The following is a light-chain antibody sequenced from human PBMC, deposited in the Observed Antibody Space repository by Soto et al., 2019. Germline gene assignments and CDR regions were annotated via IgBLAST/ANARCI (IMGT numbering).Light chain of an antibody. Sequence: DIQLTQSPSFLSASVGDSVTITCRASQGITNYLAWYQQKPGKAPKLLIYVASTLQSGVPSRFRGSGSETEFTLTIISLQPEDLATYYCQQLNSYPLTFGGGTKVEI. CDR3: QQLNSYPLT. V-gene: IGKV1-9*01. CDR1: QGITNY. CDR2: VAS. J-gene: IGKJ4*01.